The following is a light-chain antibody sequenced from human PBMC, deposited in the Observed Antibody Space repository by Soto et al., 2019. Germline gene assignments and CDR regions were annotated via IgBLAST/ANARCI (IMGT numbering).Light chain of an antibody. V-gene: IGLV2-23*01. J-gene: IGLJ3*02. CDR2: EGS. CDR1: SSDVGSYNL. CDR3: CSYAGSSTLGV. Sequence: QSALTQPASVSGSPGQSITISCTGTSSDVGSYNLVSWYQQHPGKAPKLMIYEGSKRPSGVSNRFSGSKSGNTASLTISGLQAEDEADYYCCSYAGSSTLGVFGGRTKVTVL.